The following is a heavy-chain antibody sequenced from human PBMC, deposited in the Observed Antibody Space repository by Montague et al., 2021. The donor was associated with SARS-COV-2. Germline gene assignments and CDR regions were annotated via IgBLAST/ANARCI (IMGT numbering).Heavy chain of an antibody. Sequence: SLSLSLSASGFTFSSYALHWVRQAPGKGPEWVAVISYNGRNTQYGGSVKGRATISRDNSKNTLYLQVNSLRTDDTAVYYCAREPKPVGYSYGYTFFEYWGQGSLVTVSS. CDR3: AREPKPVGYSYGYTFFEY. CDR1: GFTFSSYA. V-gene: IGHV3-30*03. CDR2: ISYNGRNT. J-gene: IGHJ4*02. D-gene: IGHD5-18*01.